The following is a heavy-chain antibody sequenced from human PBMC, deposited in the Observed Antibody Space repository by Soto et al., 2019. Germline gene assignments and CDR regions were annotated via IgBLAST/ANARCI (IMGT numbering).Heavy chain of an antibody. CDR1: GGSISLSSYY. CDR2: IYYTGIT. V-gene: IGHV4-39*02. J-gene: IGHJ4*02. Sequence: SETLSLTCDVSGGSISLSSYYWGWIRQPPGEGLEWIGNIYYTGITHYNPSLENRVTISVDTSKNHFSLTLTSVTAADTAVYYCARYCSSVNCFQGFDSWGQGPLVTVSS. D-gene: IGHD2-15*01. CDR3: ARYCSSVNCFQGFDS.